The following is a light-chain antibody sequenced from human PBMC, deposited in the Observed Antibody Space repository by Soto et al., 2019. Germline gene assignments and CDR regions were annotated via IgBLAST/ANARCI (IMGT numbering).Light chain of an antibody. CDR2: LTS. CDR3: MQALQTPT. V-gene: IGKV2-28*01. CDR1: QSLLYRDGRIF. Sequence: DIVMTQSPLSLAVTPGEPASISCRSSQSLLYRDGRIFLDWYLQRPGHSPQLLIYLTSIRASGVPDRFSGSGSDTDFTLKISRVEAEDVGIYYCMQALQTPTFGGGTRLEIK. J-gene: IGKJ4*01.